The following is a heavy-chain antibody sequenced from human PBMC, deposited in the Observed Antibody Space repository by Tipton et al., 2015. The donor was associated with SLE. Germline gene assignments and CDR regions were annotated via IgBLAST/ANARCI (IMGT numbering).Heavy chain of an antibody. V-gene: IGHV4-61*02. CDR3: ARDGGSSWSLDAFDT. CDR2: VYSSGTT. CDR1: GASISSGSYY. J-gene: IGHJ3*02. Sequence: TLSLTFTVSGASISSGSYYWNWIRQPAGKGLEWIGRVYSSGTTNYNSSLKSRVTISVDTSKNQFSLKLSSVTAADTAVYYCARDGGSSWSLDAFDTWGQGTMVTVSS. D-gene: IGHD6-13*01.